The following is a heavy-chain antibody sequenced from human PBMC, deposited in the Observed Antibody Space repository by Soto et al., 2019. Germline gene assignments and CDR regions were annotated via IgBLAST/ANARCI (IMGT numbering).Heavy chain of an antibody. J-gene: IGHJ4*02. Sequence: PSETLSLTCTVSGGSISSYYWSWIRQPPGKGLEWIGYIYYSGSTNYNPSLKSRVTISVDTSKNQFSLKLSSVTAADTAVYYCARVSVGRYYDSSGYYLDYWGQGTLVTVSS. D-gene: IGHD3-22*01. CDR3: ARVSVGRYYDSSGYYLDY. CDR1: GGSISSYY. V-gene: IGHV4-59*01. CDR2: IYYSGST.